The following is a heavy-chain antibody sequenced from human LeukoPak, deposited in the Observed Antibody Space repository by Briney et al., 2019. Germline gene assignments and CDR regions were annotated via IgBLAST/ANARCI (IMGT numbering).Heavy chain of an antibody. V-gene: IGHV3-48*01. Sequence: GGSLRLSCAASGFTFSTYSMNWVRQAPGKGLEWISHINREIGTIYYADSVKGRFTVSRDNYKNSLYLQMNSLRGEDTAVYYCARAGYCSGGRCYGGDYWGQGTLGTVSS. D-gene: IGHD2-15*01. CDR3: ARAGYCSGGRCYGGDY. J-gene: IGHJ4*02. CDR1: GFTFSTYS. CDR2: INREIGTI.